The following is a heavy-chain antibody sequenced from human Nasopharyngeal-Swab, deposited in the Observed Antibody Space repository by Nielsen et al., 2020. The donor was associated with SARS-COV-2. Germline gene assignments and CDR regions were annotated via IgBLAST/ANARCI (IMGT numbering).Heavy chain of an antibody. V-gene: IGHV3-49*01. J-gene: IGHJ3*02. CDR1: GFTFDDYA. D-gene: IGHD1-26*01. CDR2: IRSKTYGGAP. CDR3: ARSVGSSYGQGAFDI. Sequence: GRSLRLSCTTSGFTFDDYAMSWFRQAPGEGLGWVGFIRSKTYGGAPEYAASVKGRFTGSRDGAEGIAYLQMNSLGTADTGVYYCARSVGSSYGQGAFDIWGQGTIFTVSS.